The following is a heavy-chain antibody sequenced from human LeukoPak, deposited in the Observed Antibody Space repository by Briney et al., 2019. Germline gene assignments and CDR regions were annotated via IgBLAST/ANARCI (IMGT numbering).Heavy chain of an antibody. Sequence: SQTLSLTCAISGDSVSSNSAAWNWIRQSPSRGLEWLGRTYYRSTWYNDYAVSVQSRITIHPDTSKNQFSLQLNSLTPEDTAVYFCARERGSSTWFDYWGQGTLVTVSS. J-gene: IGHJ4*02. CDR3: ARERGSSTWFDY. D-gene: IGHD1-26*01. CDR1: GDSVSSNSAA. CDR2: TYYRSTWYN. V-gene: IGHV6-1*01.